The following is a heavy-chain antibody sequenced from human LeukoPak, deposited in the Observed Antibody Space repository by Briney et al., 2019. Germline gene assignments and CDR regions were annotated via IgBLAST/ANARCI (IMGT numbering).Heavy chain of an antibody. Sequence: GGSLRLSCTASGFTFGDYAMSWIRQAPGKGLEWVGFIRSKAYGETADYAASVKGRFTISRDDSKAIAYLQMNSLRAEDTAVYYCALPGGWGQGTLVTVSS. D-gene: IGHD3-16*01. J-gene: IGHJ4*02. CDR3: ALPGG. CDR2: IRSKAYGETA. V-gene: IGHV3-49*03. CDR1: GFTFGDYA.